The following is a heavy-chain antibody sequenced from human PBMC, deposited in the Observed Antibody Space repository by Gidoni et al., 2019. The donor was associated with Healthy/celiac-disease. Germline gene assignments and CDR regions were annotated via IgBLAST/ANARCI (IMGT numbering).Heavy chain of an antibody. D-gene: IGHD1-26*01. CDR1: GGSISSYY. Sequence: QVQLQESGPGLVKPSETLSLTCTVSGGSISSYYWSWIRQPPGKGLELIGYIYYSGSTNYNPSLKSRVTISVDTSKNQFSLKLSSVTAADTAVYYCARAVFGIVGATYFDYWGQGTLVTVSS. V-gene: IGHV4-59*01. J-gene: IGHJ4*02. CDR3: ARAVFGIVGATYFDY. CDR2: IYYSGST.